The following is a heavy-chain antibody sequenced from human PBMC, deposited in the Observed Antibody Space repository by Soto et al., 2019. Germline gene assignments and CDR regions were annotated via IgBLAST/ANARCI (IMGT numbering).Heavy chain of an antibody. V-gene: IGHV3-30*04. CDR3: ARDPWGYCSGGSCYYMDV. Sequence: GGSLRLSCAASGFTFSSYAMHWVRQAPGKGLEWVAVISYDGSNKYYADSVKGRFTISRDNSKNTLYLQMNSLRAEDTAVYYCARDPWGYCSGGSCYYMDVWGKGTTVTVSS. CDR1: GFTFSSYA. D-gene: IGHD2-15*01. CDR2: ISYDGSNK. J-gene: IGHJ6*03.